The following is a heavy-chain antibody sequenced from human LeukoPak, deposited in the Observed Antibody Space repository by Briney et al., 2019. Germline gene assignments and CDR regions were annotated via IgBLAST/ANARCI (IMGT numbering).Heavy chain of an antibody. D-gene: IGHD6-13*01. CDR2: ISGSAGST. CDR1: GFIFSSYA. V-gene: IGHV3-23*01. CDR3: AKGSRYSSSWTFDC. Sequence: GGSLRLSCEASGFIFSSYAISWVRQAPDKGLEWVSTISGSAGSTFYPDSVKGRFTISRDNSKNTLYLQMNSLRAEDTAVYFCAKGSRYSSSWTFDCWGQGTLVSVS. J-gene: IGHJ4*02.